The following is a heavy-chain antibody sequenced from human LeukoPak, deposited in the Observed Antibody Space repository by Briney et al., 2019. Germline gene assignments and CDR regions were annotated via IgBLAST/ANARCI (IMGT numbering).Heavy chain of an antibody. Sequence: GGSLRLSCAASGFSLSDHYMGWIRQAPGKGPEWVSYISSSGTTMYYADSVKGRFTISRDNAKNSLFLEMNSLRAEDTAVYYCTREGVGFSYGFANLWGQGTQVTVSS. CDR3: TREGVGFSYGFANL. J-gene: IGHJ5*02. V-gene: IGHV3-11*01. CDR1: GFSLSDHY. D-gene: IGHD5-18*01. CDR2: ISSSGTTM.